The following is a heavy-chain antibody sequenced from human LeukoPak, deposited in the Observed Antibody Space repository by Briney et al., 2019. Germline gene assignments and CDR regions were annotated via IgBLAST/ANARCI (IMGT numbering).Heavy chain of an antibody. D-gene: IGHD2-15*01. Sequence: GGSLRLSCAASGFTFSSYAMIWVRQAPGKGLEWVTAISGSGGSTYYADSVKGRFTISRDNAKNSLYLQMNSLRAEDTAVYYCARTVVVVAAVDYWGQGTLVTVSS. CDR3: ARTVVVVAAVDY. CDR1: GFTFSSYA. J-gene: IGHJ4*02. CDR2: ISGSGGST. V-gene: IGHV3-23*01.